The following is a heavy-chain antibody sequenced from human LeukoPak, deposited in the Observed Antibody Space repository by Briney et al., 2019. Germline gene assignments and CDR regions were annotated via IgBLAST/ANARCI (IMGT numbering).Heavy chain of an antibody. CDR2: INPNSGGT. CDR3: ARDTTDEYDAFDI. V-gene: IGHV1-18*01. J-gene: IGHJ3*02. CDR1: GYSFTSYG. D-gene: IGHD4-17*01. Sequence: ASVKVSCKASGYSFTSYGISWVRQAPGQGLEWMGWINPNSGGTNYAQKLQGRVTMTTDTSTSTAYMELRSLRSDDTAVYYCARDTTDEYDAFDIWGQGTMVTVSS.